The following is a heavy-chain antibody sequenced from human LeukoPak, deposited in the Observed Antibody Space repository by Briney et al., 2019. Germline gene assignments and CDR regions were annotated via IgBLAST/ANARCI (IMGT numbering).Heavy chain of an antibody. CDR3: ARDELVLYNWFDP. V-gene: IGHV1-3*01. CDR1: GYIFTNYA. Sequence: ASVKVSCKASGYIFTNYAIHWVRQAPGQRLEWMGWINAGNGKANYSQKFRGRVTLTRDTSASTAYMELSSLRSEDTAVYYCARDELVLYNWFDPWGQGTLVTVSS. D-gene: IGHD4/OR15-4a*01. J-gene: IGHJ5*02. CDR2: INAGNGKA.